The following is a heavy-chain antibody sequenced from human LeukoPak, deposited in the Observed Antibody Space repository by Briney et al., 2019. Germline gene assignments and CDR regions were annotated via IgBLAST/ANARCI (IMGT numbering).Heavy chain of an antibody. J-gene: IGHJ5*02. CDR1: GFTFSDYS. V-gene: IGHV3-21*01. CDR3: ARVHNYGATPGGFDP. CDR2: ISTSSSYI. Sequence: GGSLRLSCAASGFTFSDYSMNWVRQAPGKGREWVSSISTSSSYIYYADSVKGRFTISRDNAKNSLYLQMNSLRAEDTAVYYCARVHNYGATPGGFDPWGQGPLVTVSS. D-gene: IGHD4-17*01.